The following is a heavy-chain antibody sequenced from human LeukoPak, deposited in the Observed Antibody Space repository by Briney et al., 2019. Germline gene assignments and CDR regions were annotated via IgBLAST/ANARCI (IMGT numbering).Heavy chain of an antibody. Sequence: GGSLRLSCAASGFTFSSYSMNWVRQAPGKGLEWVSSISSSSSYIYYADSVKGRFTISRDNAKNSLYLQMNSLRAEDTAVYYCARVRSYGNDAYLDYWGQGTLVTVSS. J-gene: IGHJ4*02. CDR3: ARVRSYGNDAYLDY. V-gene: IGHV3-21*01. D-gene: IGHD4-11*01. CDR1: GFTFSSYS. CDR2: ISSSSSYI.